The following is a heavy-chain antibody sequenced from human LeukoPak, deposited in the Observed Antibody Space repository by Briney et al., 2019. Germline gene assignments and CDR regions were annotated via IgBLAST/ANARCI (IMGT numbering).Heavy chain of an antibody. CDR1: GFTFSDYY. Sequence: GGSLRLSCAASGFTFSDYYMSWIRQAPGKGLEWVSYITSGSTIYYADSVKGRFTISRDNAKNSLYLQMNSLRAEDTAVCYCARRSNYYDSSGYYYVNYFDYWGQGTLVTVSS. J-gene: IGHJ4*02. CDR3: ARRSNYYDSSGYYYVNYFDY. CDR2: ITSGSTI. V-gene: IGHV3-11*01. D-gene: IGHD3-22*01.